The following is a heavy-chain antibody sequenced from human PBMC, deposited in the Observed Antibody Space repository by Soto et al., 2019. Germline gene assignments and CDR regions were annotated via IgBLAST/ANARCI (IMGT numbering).Heavy chain of an antibody. CDR3: TRGGGTFDL. V-gene: IGHV3-7*04. D-gene: IGHD2-15*01. J-gene: IGHJ4*02. CDR2: IKEDGSDK. Sequence: GGSLRLSCAASGFTFRSLWMSWVRQAPGRGLEWVANIKEDGSDKNYVDSVKGRFTISRDNAKNSLFLQMDSLRGEDTAVYYCTRGGGTFDLWGQGTLVTVSS. CDR1: GFTFRSLW.